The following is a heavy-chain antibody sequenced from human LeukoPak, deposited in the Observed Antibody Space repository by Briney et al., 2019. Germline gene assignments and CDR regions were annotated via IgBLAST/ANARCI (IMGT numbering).Heavy chain of an antibody. J-gene: IGHJ4*02. D-gene: IGHD5-24*01. Sequence: PSETLSLTCAVYGGSFSGYYWSWIRQPPGKGLEWIGEINHSGSTNYNPSLKSRVTISVDTSKNQFSLKLSSVTAADTAVYYCARGSGRWLQLRGFDYWGQGTLVTVSS. CDR1: GGSFSGYY. CDR3: ARGSGRWLQLRGFDY. V-gene: IGHV4-34*01. CDR2: INHSGST.